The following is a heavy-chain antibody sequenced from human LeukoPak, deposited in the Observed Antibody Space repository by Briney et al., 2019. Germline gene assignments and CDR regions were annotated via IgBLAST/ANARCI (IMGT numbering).Heavy chain of an antibody. CDR2: IYHSGST. J-gene: IGHJ5*02. D-gene: IGHD2-15*01. Sequence: SQTLSLTCAVSGGSISSGGYSWSWIRQPPGKGLEWIGYIYHSGSTYYNPSLKSRVTISVDRSKNQFSLKLSSVTAADTAVYYYARDQYCSGGSCTDGGNWFDPWGQGTLVTVSS. CDR3: ARDQYCSGGSCTDGGNWFDP. CDR1: GGSISSGGYS. V-gene: IGHV4-30-2*01.